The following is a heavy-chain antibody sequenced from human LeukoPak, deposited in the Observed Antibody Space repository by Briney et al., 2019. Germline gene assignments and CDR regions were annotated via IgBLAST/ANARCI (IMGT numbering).Heavy chain of an antibody. Sequence: SETLSLTCTVSGGSISRYYWSWIRQPPGKGLEWIGYIYYSGSTIYNTSLKSRVTISVDTSKNQFSLKLSSVTAADTAVYYCARARSGCTNGVCYRYYDYYMDVWGKGTTVTVSS. J-gene: IGHJ6*03. CDR3: ARARSGCTNGVCYRYYDYYMDV. V-gene: IGHV4-59*01. CDR1: GGSISRYY. D-gene: IGHD2-8*01. CDR2: IYYSGST.